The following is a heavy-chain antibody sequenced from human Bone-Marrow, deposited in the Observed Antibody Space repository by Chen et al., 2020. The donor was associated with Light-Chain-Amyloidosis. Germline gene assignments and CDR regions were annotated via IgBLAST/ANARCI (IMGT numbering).Heavy chain of an antibody. Sequence: QVQLVQSGAEVKEPGASVKVSCQASGYTFTYYPMNWVRQAPGQGLEWMGRINPSGGSTFYAPKFQGRVTITRDTSTSTVYMELTSLRSDDTAVYYCAREGEDANLDWFDPWGQGTLVTVSS. D-gene: IGHD2-2*01. J-gene: IGHJ5*02. CDR3: AREGEDANLDWFDP. V-gene: IGHV1-46*01. CDR1: GYTFTYYP. CDR2: INPSGGST.